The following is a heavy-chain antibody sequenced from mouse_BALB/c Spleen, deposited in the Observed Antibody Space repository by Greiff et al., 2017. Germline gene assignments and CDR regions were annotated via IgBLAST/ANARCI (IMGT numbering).Heavy chain of an antibody. CDR3: ARGYYGHYYAMDY. J-gene: IGHJ4*01. Sequence: EVKLMESGGGLVQPGGSRKLSCAASGFTFSSFGMHWVRQAPEKGLEWVAYISSGSSTIYYADTVKGRFTISRDNPKNTLFLQMTSLRSEDTAMYYCARGYYGHYYAMDYWGQGTSVTVSS. CDR1: GFTFSSFG. D-gene: IGHD1-2*01. CDR2: ISSGSSTI. V-gene: IGHV5-17*02.